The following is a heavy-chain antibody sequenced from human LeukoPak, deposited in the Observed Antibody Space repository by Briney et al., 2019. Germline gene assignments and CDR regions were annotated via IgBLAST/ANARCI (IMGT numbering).Heavy chain of an antibody. CDR2: ISSSSSYI. D-gene: IGHD6-19*01. CDR3: ASSGRRLWQWLEVDAFDI. V-gene: IGHV3-21*01. Sequence: KPGGSLRLSCAASGFTFSSYSMNWVRQAPGKGLEWVSSISSSSSYIYYADSVKGRFTISRDNAKNSLYLQMNSLRAEDTAVYYCASSGRRLWQWLEVDAFDIWGQGTMVTVSS. CDR1: GFTFSSYS. J-gene: IGHJ3*02.